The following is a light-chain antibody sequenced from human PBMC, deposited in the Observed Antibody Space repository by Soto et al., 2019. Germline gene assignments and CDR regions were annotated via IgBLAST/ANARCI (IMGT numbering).Light chain of an antibody. CDR1: QSISSY. J-gene: IGKJ4*01. Sequence: DIQMTQSPSSLSASVGDRVTITCRASQSISSYLNWYQQKPGKAPKLLNYAASSLQSGVPSRFSGSGSGTDFTLTISSLQPEDFATYYCQQSYSTPITFGGGTKVDIK. V-gene: IGKV1-39*01. CDR3: QQSYSTPIT. CDR2: AAS.